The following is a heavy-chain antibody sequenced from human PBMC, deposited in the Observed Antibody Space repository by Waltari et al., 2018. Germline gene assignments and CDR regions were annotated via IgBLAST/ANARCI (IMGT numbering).Heavy chain of an antibody. CDR3: ARSLVGATGGDAFDI. CDR2: IYHSGST. J-gene: IGHJ3*02. D-gene: IGHD1-26*01. V-gene: IGHV4-59*08. Sequence: QVQLQESGPGLVKPSETLSLTCTVSGGSISSHYWSWIRQPPGKGLEWIGSIYHSGSTYYNPSLKSRVTISVDTSKNQFSLKLSSVTAADTAVYYCARSLVGATGGDAFDIWGQGTMVTVSS. CDR1: GGSISSHY.